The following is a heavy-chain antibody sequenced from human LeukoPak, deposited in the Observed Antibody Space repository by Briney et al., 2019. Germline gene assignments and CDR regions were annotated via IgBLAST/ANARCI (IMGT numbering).Heavy chain of an antibody. D-gene: IGHD5-18*01. J-gene: IGHJ4*01. Sequence: AETPCLTCTSGGSISSSSYYWGWLRQPPGKGLEWIGTIYYSGSTYYNPSLNSRVTMSVDTSKNQFSLELTSVTDAETAVYYCAGLLRGYNFGYDFRSIDFWGQESLDSVSS. V-gene: IGHV4-39*05. CDR3: AGLLRGYNFGYDFRSIDF. CDR2: IYYSGST. CDR1: GGSISSSSYY.